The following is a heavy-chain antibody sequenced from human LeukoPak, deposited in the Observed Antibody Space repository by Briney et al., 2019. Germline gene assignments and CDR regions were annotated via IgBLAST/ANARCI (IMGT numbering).Heavy chain of an antibody. D-gene: IGHD3-3*01. V-gene: IGHV5-51*01. CDR3: ATRIHRSAFHLDS. CDR2: LYNADSAT. CDR1: VYSFTNNW. Sequence: GESLKISCKCAVYSFTNNWLSVVRQMPGKGLEWMGALYNADSATTYSPSFQGQITITAEKSISTAYLQQMSLKASDTATVYCATRIHRSAFHLDSWGQGTLVAVSS. J-gene: IGHJ4*02.